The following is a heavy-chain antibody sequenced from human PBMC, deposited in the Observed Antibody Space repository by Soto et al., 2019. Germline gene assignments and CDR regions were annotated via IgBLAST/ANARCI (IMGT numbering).Heavy chain of an antibody. CDR1: GASINNYY. CDR2: IYYNGST. V-gene: IGHV4-59*08. D-gene: IGHD2-2*01. Sequence: QVQLQESGPGLVKPSETLSLTCTVSGASINNYYWSWIRQSPGKGLEWIGYIYYNGSTNSNPSLKSRVTISIDTSKKQFSLKVSSVTAADTAVYYCARHWPYCTSSNCYRPYYYYYIDAWGKGTTVTVSS. CDR3: ARHWPYCTSSNCYRPYYYYYIDA. J-gene: IGHJ6*03.